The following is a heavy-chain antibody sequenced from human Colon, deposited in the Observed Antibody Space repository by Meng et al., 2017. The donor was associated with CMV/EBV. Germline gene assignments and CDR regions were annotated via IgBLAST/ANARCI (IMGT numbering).Heavy chain of an antibody. CDR1: GFTFSSYW. Sequence: GESLKISCAASGFTFSSYWMHWVRQAPGKGLVWVSRINSDGSSTSYADSVKGRFTISRDNAKNTLYLQMNSLTAEDTAFYYCVKGAPFDSWGQGTLVTVSS. J-gene: IGHJ4*02. CDR2: INSDGSST. CDR3: VKGAPFDS. V-gene: IGHV3-74*01.